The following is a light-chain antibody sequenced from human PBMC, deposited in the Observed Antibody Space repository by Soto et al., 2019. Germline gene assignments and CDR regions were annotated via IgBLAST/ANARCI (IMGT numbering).Light chain of an antibody. J-gene: IGKJ4*01. V-gene: IGKV3-15*01. CDR1: QSVSSN. CDR2: GAS. Sequence: ERVMTQSLATLSVSPGERATLSCLASQSVSSNLAWYQQKPGQAPRLLIYGASTRATGIPARFSGSGSGTEFTLTISSLKSEDFAVYYCQQYNNWPPLSFGGGTKVDIK. CDR3: QQYNNWPPLS.